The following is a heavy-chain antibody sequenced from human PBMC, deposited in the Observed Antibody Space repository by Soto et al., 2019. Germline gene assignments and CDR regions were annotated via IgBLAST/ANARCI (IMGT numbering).Heavy chain of an antibody. CDR2: IYYSGST. D-gene: IGHD3-10*01. CDR1: GGSISSGDYY. V-gene: IGHV4-30-4*01. CDR3: AREDYYYGSGSYYT. J-gene: IGHJ5*02. Sequence: TSETLSLTCTVSGGSISSGDYYWSWIRQPPGKGLEWIGYIYYSGSTYYNPSLKSRVTISVDRSKNQFSLKLSSVTAADTAVYYCAREDYYYGSGSYYTWGQGTLVTVSS.